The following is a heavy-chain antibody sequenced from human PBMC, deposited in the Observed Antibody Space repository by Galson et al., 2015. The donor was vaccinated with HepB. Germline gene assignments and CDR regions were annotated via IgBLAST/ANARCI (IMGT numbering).Heavy chain of an antibody. V-gene: IGHV3-33*01. Sequence: SLRLSCAASGFTFRKYGMHWVRQAPGKGLEWVAVIWHDGSNKYYADSVKGRFTISRDNSNNALYLQMDSLRAEDTAVYYCAREYTAQVYYYYMDVWGKGTTVIVSS. CDR3: AREYTAQVYYYYMDV. J-gene: IGHJ6*03. CDR2: IWHDGSNK. CDR1: GFTFRKYG. D-gene: IGHD5-18*01.